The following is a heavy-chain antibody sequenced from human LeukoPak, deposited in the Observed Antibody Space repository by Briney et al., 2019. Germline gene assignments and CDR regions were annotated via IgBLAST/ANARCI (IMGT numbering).Heavy chain of an antibody. CDR2: IYYSGRT. CDR3: ARRRFYDGSGCLV. Sequence: SETLSLTCSVSGNSVSRSDAYWDWIREPPGMGLEGIGTIYYSGRTYYSPSLKSRVTMSVDPSNNQFSLNLSSVTAADTAVYNFARRRFYDGSGCLVGGQGTLLTVSS. V-gene: IGHV4-39*01. CDR1: GNSVSRSDAY. J-gene: IGHJ1*01. D-gene: IGHD3-22*01.